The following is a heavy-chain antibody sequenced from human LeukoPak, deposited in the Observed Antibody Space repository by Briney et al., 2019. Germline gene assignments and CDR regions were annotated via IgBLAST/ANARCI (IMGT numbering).Heavy chain of an antibody. V-gene: IGHV3-20*04. CDR2: INWNGGST. Sequence: GGSLRLSCAASGFTFDDYGMSWVRQAPGKGLEWVSGINWNGGSTGYADSVKGRFTISRDNAKNSLCLQMNSLRAEDTALYYLAGDGGGGSGTNWGQGTLVTVSS. CDR1: GFTFDDYG. CDR3: AGDGGGGSGTN. D-gene: IGHD3-10*01. J-gene: IGHJ4*02.